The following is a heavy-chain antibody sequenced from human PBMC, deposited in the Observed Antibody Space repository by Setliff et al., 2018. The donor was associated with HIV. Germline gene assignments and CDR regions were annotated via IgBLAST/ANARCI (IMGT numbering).Heavy chain of an antibody. CDR2: IYTGGAT. Sequence: GESLKISCAASGVTVSKNYMSWVRQAPGKGLEWASVIYTGGATFYADSVKARFTISRDNSRNTLYLQMDSLRAEDTAVYYCARSNLRRYGDPDWYFDLWGRGTLVTVSS. D-gene: IGHD4-17*01. J-gene: IGHJ2*01. CDR1: GVTVSKNY. V-gene: IGHV3-66*02. CDR3: ARSNLRRYGDPDWYFDL.